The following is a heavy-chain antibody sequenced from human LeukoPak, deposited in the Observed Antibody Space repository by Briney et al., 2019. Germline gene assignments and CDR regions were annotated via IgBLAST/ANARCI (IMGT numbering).Heavy chain of an antibody. D-gene: IGHD1-26*01. Sequence: GGSLRLSCAASGFTFSNAWMSWVRQAPGKGLEWVGRIKSKTDGGTTDYAAPVKGRFTISRDDSKNTLYLQMNSLRAEDTAVYYCAKSGSYSPFFDYWGQGTLVTVSS. CDR3: AKSGSYSPFFDY. V-gene: IGHV3-15*01. J-gene: IGHJ4*02. CDR2: IKSKTDGGTT. CDR1: GFTFSNAW.